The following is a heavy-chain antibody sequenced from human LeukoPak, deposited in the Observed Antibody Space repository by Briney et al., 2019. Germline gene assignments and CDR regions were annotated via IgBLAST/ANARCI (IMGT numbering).Heavy chain of an antibody. J-gene: IGHJ4*02. CDR2: VSSSGGTT. Sequence: GGSLRLSCAASGFTFSSYAMHWVRQAPGEGLEYVSAVSSSGGTTYYANSVKGRFTISRDNSKNTLYLQLGSLRAEDMAVHYCARGLYYYDSSGYPHWGQGILVTVSS. CDR1: GFTFSSYA. D-gene: IGHD3-22*01. V-gene: IGHV3-64*01. CDR3: ARGLYYYDSSGYPH.